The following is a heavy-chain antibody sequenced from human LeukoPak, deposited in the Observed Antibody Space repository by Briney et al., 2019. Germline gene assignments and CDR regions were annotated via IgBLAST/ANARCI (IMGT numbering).Heavy chain of an antibody. V-gene: IGHV1-46*01. CDR3: AREQLVGTYYFDY. CDR2: LSPSGGST. Sequence: ASVKLSCKASGYTFTNYYMHWVRQAPGQGLEWMGILSPSGGSTSYAQKFQGRVNMTRDTSTSTVYMELSSLRSDDTAVYYCAREQLVGTYYFDYWGQGTLVTVSS. CDR1: GYTFTNYY. J-gene: IGHJ4*02. D-gene: IGHD6-6*01.